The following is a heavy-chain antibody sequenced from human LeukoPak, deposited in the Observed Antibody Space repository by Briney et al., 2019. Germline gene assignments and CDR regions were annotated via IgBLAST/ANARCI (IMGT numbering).Heavy chain of an antibody. J-gene: IGHJ4*02. V-gene: IGHV4-34*01. CDR2: INHSGST. Sequence: SETLSLTCAVYGGSFSGYYWSWIRQPPGKGLEWIGEINHSGSTNYNPSLKSRVTISVDTSKNQFSLKLSSVTAADTAVYYCARAKAHYSSSWYVHLDRRTHLDYWGQGTLVTVSP. CDR3: ARAKAHYSSSWYVHLDRRTHLDY. CDR1: GGSFSGYY. D-gene: IGHD6-13*01.